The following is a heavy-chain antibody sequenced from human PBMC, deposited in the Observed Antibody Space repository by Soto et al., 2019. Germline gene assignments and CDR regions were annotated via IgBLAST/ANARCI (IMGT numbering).Heavy chain of an antibody. D-gene: IGHD2-21*02. Sequence: PGGSLRLSCAASGVTFIDSAMHWVRQASGKGLEWVGRIRSKGYNYATTYAASVKDRFTISRDDSKNTVYLQMNSLKTEDTAVYYCSTVVTPFFYWGLGTLVTVSS. CDR2: IRSKGYNYAT. CDR1: GVTFIDSA. J-gene: IGHJ4*02. CDR3: STVVTPFFY. V-gene: IGHV3-73*01.